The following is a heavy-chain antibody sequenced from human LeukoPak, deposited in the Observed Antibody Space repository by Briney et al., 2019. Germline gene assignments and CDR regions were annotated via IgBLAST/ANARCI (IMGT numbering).Heavy chain of an antibody. J-gene: IGHJ6*02. CDR1: GFTFDDYA. CDR3: AREGRGMDV. Sequence: GGSLRLSCEASGFTFDDYAMHWVRQAPGKGLEWVSGISWNSGGMGYADSVKGRFTISRDNAKKSLYLQMNSLRAEDTALYYCAREGRGMDVWGQGTTVTVSS. D-gene: IGHD2-15*01. CDR2: ISWNSGGM. V-gene: IGHV3-9*01.